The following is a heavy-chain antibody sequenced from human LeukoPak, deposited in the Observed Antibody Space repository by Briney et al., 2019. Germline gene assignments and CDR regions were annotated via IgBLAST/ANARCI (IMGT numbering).Heavy chain of an antibody. CDR1: GGSFSGYY. V-gene: IGHV4-34*01. CDR3: ARDQETRGAFDI. CDR2: INHSGST. D-gene: IGHD4-11*01. Sequence: PSETPSLTCAVYGGSFSGYYCSWIRQPPGKGLELIGEINHSGSTNYNPSLKSRVTISVDTSKNQFSLKLSSVTAADTAVYYCARDQETRGAFDIWGQGTMVTVSS. J-gene: IGHJ3*02.